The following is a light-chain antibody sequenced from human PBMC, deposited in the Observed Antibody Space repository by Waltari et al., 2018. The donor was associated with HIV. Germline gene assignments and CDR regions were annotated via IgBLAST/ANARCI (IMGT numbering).Light chain of an antibody. CDR1: QSVATN. CDR3: QQYDLLPPIT. J-gene: IGKJ5*01. CDR2: GAF. V-gene: IGKV3-15*01. Sequence: EIVMTQSPITLSVSPGERATFSCRASQSVATNLAWYQQKPGQSPRLLIYGAFTRAPGVPPRFTGSGSGTEFTLTITSLQSEDFAVYYCQQYDLLPPITFGQGTRLELK.